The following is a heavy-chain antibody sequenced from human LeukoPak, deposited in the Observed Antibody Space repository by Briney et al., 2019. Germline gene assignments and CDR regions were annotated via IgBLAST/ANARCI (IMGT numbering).Heavy chain of an antibody. Sequence: PSETLSLTCTVSGGSISSSSYYWGWIRQPPGKGLEWIGSIYYSGSTYYNPSLKSRVTISVDTSKNQFSLKLSSVTAADTAVYYCATDLRAVAGRDAFDIWGQGTMVTVSS. CDR2: IYYSGST. D-gene: IGHD6-19*01. V-gene: IGHV4-39*01. J-gene: IGHJ3*02. CDR1: GGSISSSSYY. CDR3: ATDLRAVAGRDAFDI.